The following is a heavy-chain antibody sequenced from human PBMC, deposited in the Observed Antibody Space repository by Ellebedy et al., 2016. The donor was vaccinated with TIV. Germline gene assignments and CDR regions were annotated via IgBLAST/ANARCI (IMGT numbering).Heavy chain of an antibody. Sequence: SVKVSXXASGGTFSSYAISWVRQAPGQGLEWMGGIIPIFGTANYAQKFQGRVTITADESTSTAYMELSSLRSEDTAVYYCARDRQQLVQRYYYGMDVWGQGTTVTVSS. CDR1: GGTFSSYA. D-gene: IGHD6-13*01. V-gene: IGHV1-69*13. CDR2: IIPIFGTA. CDR3: ARDRQQLVQRYYYGMDV. J-gene: IGHJ6*02.